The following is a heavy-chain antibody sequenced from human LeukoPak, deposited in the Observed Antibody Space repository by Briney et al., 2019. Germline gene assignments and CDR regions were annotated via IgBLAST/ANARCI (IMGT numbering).Heavy chain of an antibody. CDR3: ARCGDGLPCDFDY. D-gene: IGHD3-10*01. Sequence: PGGSLRLSCTVSGFTVSSNSMSWVRQAPGKGLEWISYISNPSSTMYYADSVKGRFTISRDNAKNSLYLQMNSLRVEDTALYYCARCGDGLPCDFDYWGQGTLVTVSS. CDR1: GFTVSSNS. V-gene: IGHV3-48*04. J-gene: IGHJ4*02. CDR2: ISNPSSTM.